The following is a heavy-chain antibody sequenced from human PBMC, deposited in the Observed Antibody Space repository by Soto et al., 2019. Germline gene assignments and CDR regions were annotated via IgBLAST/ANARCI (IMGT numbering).Heavy chain of an antibody. J-gene: IGHJ6*02. CDR3: ARVRSRKFDYYYYYGMDV. V-gene: IGHV1-18*04. CDR1: GYTFTSYG. Sequence: ASVKVSCKASGYTFTSYGISWVRQAPGQGLEWMGWISAYNGNTNYAQKLQGRVTMTTDTSTSTAYMELRSLRSDDTAVYYCARVRSRKFDYYYYYGMDVWGQGTTVTVS. D-gene: IGHD3-10*01. CDR2: ISAYNGNT.